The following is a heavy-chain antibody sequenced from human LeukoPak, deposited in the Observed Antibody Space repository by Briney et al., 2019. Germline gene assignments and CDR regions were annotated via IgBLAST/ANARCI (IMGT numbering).Heavy chain of an antibody. Sequence: GGSLRLSCAASGFTFSSYSMNWVRQAPGKGLEWVSSISSSSSYIYYADSVKSRFTISRDNAKNSLYLQMNSLRAEDTAVYYCAREGRVDFFFDYWGQGTLVTVSS. J-gene: IGHJ4*02. CDR1: GFTFSSYS. CDR3: AREGRVDFFFDY. CDR2: ISSSSSYI. V-gene: IGHV3-21*01. D-gene: IGHD3/OR15-3a*01.